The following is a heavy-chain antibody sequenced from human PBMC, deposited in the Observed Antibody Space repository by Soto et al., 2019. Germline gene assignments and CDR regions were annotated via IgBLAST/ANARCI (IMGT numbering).Heavy chain of an antibody. J-gene: IGHJ4*02. CDR3: ARDKGRYSSAWSHPGDFDY. CDR2: TYYRSKWYN. Sequence: KQSQTLSLPCAISGDSVSSNSAAWNWIRQSPSRGLEWLGRTYYRSKWYNDYAVSVKSRITINPDTSKNQFSLQLNSVTPEDTAVYYCARDKGRYSSAWSHPGDFDYWGQGTLVTVSS. D-gene: IGHD6-19*01. V-gene: IGHV6-1*01. CDR1: GDSVSSNSAA.